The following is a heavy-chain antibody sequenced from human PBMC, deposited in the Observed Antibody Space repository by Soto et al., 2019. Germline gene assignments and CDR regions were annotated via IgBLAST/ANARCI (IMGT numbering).Heavy chain of an antibody. Sequence: EVQILESWGALVQPGGSLRLSCSVSGFTFSEYAMNWVRQAPGKGLEWVSAVSGRGDGTFYADSVKGRSTSSRDNFKNTVYMQRTSLTVDDTSVNYCAKDVEEVPPYYGMDVWGRGTTVTVSS. J-gene: IGHJ6*02. CDR2: VSGRGDGT. CDR3: AKDVEEVPPYYGMDV. CDR1: GFTFSEYA. V-gene: IGHV3-23*01.